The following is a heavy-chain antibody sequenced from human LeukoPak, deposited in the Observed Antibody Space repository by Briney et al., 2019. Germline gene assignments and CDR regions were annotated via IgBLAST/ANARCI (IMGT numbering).Heavy chain of an antibody. CDR2: IYSDNT. CDR1: GFTVSSNY. Sequence: PGGSLRLSCAASGFTVSSNYMSWVCQAPGKGLEWVSFIYSDNTHYSDSVKGRFTISRDNSKNTLYLQMNSLRAEDTAVYYCARRAGAYSHPYDYWGQGTLVTVSS. D-gene: IGHD4/OR15-4a*01. V-gene: IGHV3-53*01. J-gene: IGHJ4*02. CDR3: ARRAGAYSHPYDY.